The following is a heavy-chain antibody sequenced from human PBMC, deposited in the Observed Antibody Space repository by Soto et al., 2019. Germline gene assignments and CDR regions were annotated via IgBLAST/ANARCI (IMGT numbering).Heavy chain of an antibody. CDR3: AADSKVIAAAGFDY. Sequence: ASVKVSCKASGFTFTSSAMQWVRQARGQRLEWIGWIVVGSGNTNYAQKFQERVTITRDMSTSTAYMELSSLRSEDTAVYYCAADSKVIAAAGFDYWGQGTLVTVSS. V-gene: IGHV1-58*02. CDR1: GFTFTSSA. D-gene: IGHD6-13*01. J-gene: IGHJ4*02. CDR2: IVVGSGNT.